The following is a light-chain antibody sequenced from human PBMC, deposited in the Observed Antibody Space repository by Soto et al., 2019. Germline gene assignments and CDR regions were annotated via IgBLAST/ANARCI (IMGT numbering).Light chain of an antibody. CDR1: QSISSN. CDR3: QQYNNWPPVFS. V-gene: IGKV3-15*01. Sequence: DIVMTQSPATLSVSPGQRATLSCRASQSISSNLAWYQQKPGQAPRLLIFRASTRAAGIPGRFSGSGSGTEFTLTISSLQSGDAAVYYCQQYNNWPPVFSFGPGTNVYIK. CDR2: RAS. J-gene: IGKJ3*01.